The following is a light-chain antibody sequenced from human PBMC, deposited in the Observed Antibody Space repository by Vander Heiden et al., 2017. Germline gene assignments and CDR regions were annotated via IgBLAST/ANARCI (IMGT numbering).Light chain of an antibody. CDR1: QSVLYTTNNKNY. V-gene: IGKV4-1*01. Sequence: DIVLTQSPDCLAVSLGERATINCKSSQSVLYTTNNKNYLAWYQQKPGQPPKLLIYWASTRESGVPDRCSGSGSATDFTLTISSVQAEDVAVYHCHQDYTTPRTFGQGTRVEIK. CDR3: HQDYTTPRT. CDR2: WAS. J-gene: IGKJ1*01.